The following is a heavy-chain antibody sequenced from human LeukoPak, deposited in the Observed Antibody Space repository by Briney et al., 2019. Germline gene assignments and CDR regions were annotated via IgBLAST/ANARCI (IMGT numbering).Heavy chain of an antibody. V-gene: IGHV1-69*05. CDR3: ASIGGGATPTFDY. CDR2: ITPIFGTA. D-gene: IGHD1-26*01. Sequence: ASVKVSCKASGGTFSSYAISWVRQAPGQGLEWMGGITPIFGTANYAQKFQGRVTITTDESTSTAYMELSSLRSEDTAVYYCASIGGGATPTFDYWGQGTLVTVSS. J-gene: IGHJ4*02. CDR1: GGTFSSYA.